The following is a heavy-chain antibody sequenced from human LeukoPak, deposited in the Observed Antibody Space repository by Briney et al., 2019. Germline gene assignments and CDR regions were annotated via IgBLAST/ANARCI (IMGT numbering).Heavy chain of an antibody. Sequence: PGRSLRLSCAASGFTFSSYGMHWVRQAPGKGLEWVAVISYDGSNKYYADSVKGRFTISRDNAKNTLYLQMNSLRADDTAVYYCARGGLEPVDYWGQGTLVTVSS. CDR3: ARGGLEPVDY. J-gene: IGHJ4*02. D-gene: IGHD1-1*01. CDR2: ISYDGSNK. V-gene: IGHV3-30*03. CDR1: GFTFSSYG.